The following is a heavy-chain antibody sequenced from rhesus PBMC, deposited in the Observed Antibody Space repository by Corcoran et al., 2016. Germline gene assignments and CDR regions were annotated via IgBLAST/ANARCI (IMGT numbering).Heavy chain of an antibody. J-gene: IGHJ4*01. D-gene: IGHD6-25*01. CDR2: ISYSGST. CDR3: ARDRSGSWDY. V-gene: IGHV4-122*02. Sequence: QLQLQESGPGLVKPSETLSLTCAVPGYSISSGYGWRWIREPPGKGLEWIGYISYSGSTSYNPSLKSRVTISRDTSKNQFSLKLSSVTAADTAVYYCARDRSGSWDYWGQGVLVTVSS. CDR1: GYSISSGYG.